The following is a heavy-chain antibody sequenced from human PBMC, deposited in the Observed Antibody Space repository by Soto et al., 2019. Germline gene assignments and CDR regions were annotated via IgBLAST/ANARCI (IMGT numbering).Heavy chain of an antibody. Sequence: PGGSLRLSCAASGFTFSNAWMSWVRQAPGKGLEWVGRIKSKTDGGTTDYAAPVKGRFTISRDDSKNTLYLQMNSLKTEDTAVYYCTKILVVPARYYYYYGMDVWGQGTTVTVS. CDR2: IKSKTDGGTT. CDR3: TKILVVPARYYYYYGMDV. CDR1: GFTFSNAW. D-gene: IGHD2-2*01. V-gene: IGHV3-15*01. J-gene: IGHJ6*01.